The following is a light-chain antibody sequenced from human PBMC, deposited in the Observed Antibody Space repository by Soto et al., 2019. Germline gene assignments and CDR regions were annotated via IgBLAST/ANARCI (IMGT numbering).Light chain of an antibody. J-gene: IGKJ4*01. CDR2: GAS. CDR3: QQSYSTPLT. Sequence: IVMTQSTATLSVSPGERATLSCRASQSVSSNLAWYQQKPGQAPRLLIYGASTRATGIPARFSGSGSGTEFTLTISSLQPEDFATYYCQQSYSTPLTFGGGTKVDI. CDR1: QSVSSN. V-gene: IGKV3-15*01.